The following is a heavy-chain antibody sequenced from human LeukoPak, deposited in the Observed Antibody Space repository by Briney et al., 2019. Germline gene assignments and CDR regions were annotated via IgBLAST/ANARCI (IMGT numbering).Heavy chain of an antibody. J-gene: IGHJ4*02. CDR1: EFSVGSNY. D-gene: IGHD3-10*01. CDR3: ARENRGFITRPIDY. Sequence: GGSLRLSCAASEFSVGSNYMTWVRQAPGKGLEWVSLIYSGGSTYYADSVKGRFTISRDNSKNTLYLQMNSLRADDTAVYYCARENRGFITRPIDYWGQGTLVTVSS. V-gene: IGHV3-66*01. CDR2: IYSGGST.